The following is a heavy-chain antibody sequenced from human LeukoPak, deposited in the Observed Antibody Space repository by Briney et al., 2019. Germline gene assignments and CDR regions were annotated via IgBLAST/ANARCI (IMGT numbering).Heavy chain of an antibody. CDR2: IYYSGST. J-gene: IGHJ4*02. V-gene: IGHV4-59*12. CDR3: GAAVVPAAQIDY. D-gene: IGHD2-2*01. Sequence: SETLSLTCTVSGGSISSYYWSWIRQPPGKGLEWIGYIYYSGSTNYNPSLKSRVTISVDTSKNQFSLKLSSVTAADTAVYYCGAAVVPAAQIDYWGQGTLVTVSS. CDR1: GGSISSYY.